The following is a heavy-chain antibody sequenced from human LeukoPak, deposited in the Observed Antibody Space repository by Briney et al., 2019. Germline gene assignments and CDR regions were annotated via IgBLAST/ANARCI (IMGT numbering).Heavy chain of an antibody. CDR2: IKTKSDGGTT. J-gene: IGHJ4*02. Sequence: GGSLRLSCAASGFTFSSYGMHWVRQAPGKGLEWVGRIKTKSDGGTTDYAAPVKGRFTISRDDSKKMIYLHMNSLKTEDTAAYYCTTESRFRLILDYWGQGALVTVSS. CDR3: TTESRFRLILDY. V-gene: IGHV3-15*01. D-gene: IGHD2-21*01. CDR1: GFTFSSYG.